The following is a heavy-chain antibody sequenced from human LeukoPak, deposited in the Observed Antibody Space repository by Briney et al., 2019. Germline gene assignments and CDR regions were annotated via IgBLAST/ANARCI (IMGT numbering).Heavy chain of an antibody. V-gene: IGHV1-18*01. CDR2: ISAYNGNT. Sequence: ASVTVSFKASGYTFTIYGISWVRQAPGQGLEWMGGISAYNGNTNYAQKLQGRVTMTTDTSTSTAYMELRSLRSDDTAVYYCARDSAEWELRFGYFDYWGQGTLVTVSS. CDR3: ARDSAEWELRFGYFDY. J-gene: IGHJ4*02. CDR1: GYTFTIYG. D-gene: IGHD1-26*01.